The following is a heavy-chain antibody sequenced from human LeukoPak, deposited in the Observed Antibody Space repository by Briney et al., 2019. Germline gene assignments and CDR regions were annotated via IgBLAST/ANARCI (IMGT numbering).Heavy chain of an antibody. J-gene: IGHJ4*02. CDR3: ARDLSFGSLDF. D-gene: IGHD1-26*01. CDR1: GFTLSSHG. V-gene: IGHV3-33*01. CDR2: MWYDGSKE. Sequence: GGSLRLSCAVSGFTLSSHGMQWVRQAPGKGLEWVAGMWYDGSKEDYADSVKGRFTISRDMSKNTLNLQMNSLRVEDTAMFYCARDLSFGSLDFRGQGTLVTVSS.